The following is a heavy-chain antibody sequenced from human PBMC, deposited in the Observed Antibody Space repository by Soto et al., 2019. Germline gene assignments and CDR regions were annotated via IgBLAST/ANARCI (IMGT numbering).Heavy chain of an antibody. D-gene: IGHD6-13*01. CDR3: ANLLNVAAAGTPHYYGVDV. Sequence: VQLVESGGGVVRPGRSLRLSCVASGFSFSVYPMNWVRQAPGKGLEWVAFISFDGSKTYYSDSVKGRFTISRDNSKNTVSLQMNNLRPGDAAVYHCANLLNVAAAGTPHYYGVDVWGQGTTVTVS. J-gene: IGHJ6*02. V-gene: IGHV3-30*04. CDR2: ISFDGSKT. CDR1: GFSFSVYP.